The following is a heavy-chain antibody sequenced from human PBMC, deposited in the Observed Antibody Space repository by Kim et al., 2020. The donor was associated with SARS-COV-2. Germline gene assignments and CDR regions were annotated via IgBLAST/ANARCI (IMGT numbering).Heavy chain of an antibody. Sequence: SETLSLTCAVYGGSFSGYYWSWIRQPPGKGLEWIGEINHSGSTNYNPSLKSRVTISVDTSQNQFSLKLSSVTAADTAVYYCARGLRYDYVWGSYRSDYYYGMDVWGQGTTVTVSS. CDR2: INHSGST. J-gene: IGHJ6*02. CDR3: ARGLRYDYVWGSYRSDYYYGMDV. D-gene: IGHD3-16*02. CDR1: GGSFSGYY. V-gene: IGHV4-34*01.